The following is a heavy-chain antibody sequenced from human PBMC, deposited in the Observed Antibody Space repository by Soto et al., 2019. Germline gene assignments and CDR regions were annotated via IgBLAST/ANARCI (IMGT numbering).Heavy chain of an antibody. CDR3: ARDNYAPGMDV. CDR1: GFTFSSYE. D-gene: IGHD3-16*01. V-gene: IGHV3-48*03. CDR2: ISSSGSTI. J-gene: IGHJ6*02. Sequence: PGGSLRLSCAASGFTFSSYEMNWVRQAPGKGLEWVSYISSSGSTIYYADSVKGRFTISRDNAKNSLYLQMNSLRAEDTAFYYCARDNYAPGMDVWGQGTTVTVSS.